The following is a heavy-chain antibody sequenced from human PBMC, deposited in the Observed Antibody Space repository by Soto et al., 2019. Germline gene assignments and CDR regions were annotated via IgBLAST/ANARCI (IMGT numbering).Heavy chain of an antibody. Sequence: ASVKVSCKASGYTFSSYGISWVRQAPGQGLEWMGWISSYNGNTNYAQKIQGRVTMTTDTSTTTAYMELRSLRSDDTAVYYCARQRDDSGRSSAKYFQHWGQGTLVTVSS. CDR1: GYTFSSYG. CDR3: ARQRDDSGRSSAKYFQH. V-gene: IGHV1-18*01. J-gene: IGHJ1*01. D-gene: IGHD6-25*01. CDR2: ISSYNGNT.